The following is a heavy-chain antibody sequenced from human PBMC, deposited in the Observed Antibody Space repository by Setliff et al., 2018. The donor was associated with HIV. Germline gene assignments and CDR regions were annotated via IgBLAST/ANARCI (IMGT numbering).Heavy chain of an antibody. D-gene: IGHD5-12*01. CDR3: VFGLRFSPFDN. Sequence: KPSETLSLTCIVSGGSISGSSYYWGWIRQSPGKGLEWIGNMYYSGSTYYNPSLKSRVTISVDTSKNHLSLKLTSVTAADTGLYYCVFGLRFSPFDNWGQGTLVTVS. CDR2: MYYSGST. CDR1: GGSISGSSYY. V-gene: IGHV4-39*02. J-gene: IGHJ4*02.